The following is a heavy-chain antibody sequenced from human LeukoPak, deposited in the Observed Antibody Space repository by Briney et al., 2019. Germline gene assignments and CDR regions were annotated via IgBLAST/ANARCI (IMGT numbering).Heavy chain of an antibody. CDR1: GFTFDDYA. Sequence: SGRSLRLSCAASGFTFDDYAMHWVRQAPGKGLEWVSGISWNSGSIGYADSVKGRFTTSRDNAKNSLYLQMNSLRAEDTALYYCAKDMGTGIAAAFHYYGMDVWGQGTTVTVSS. D-gene: IGHD6-13*01. V-gene: IGHV3-9*01. CDR3: AKDMGTGIAAAFHYYGMDV. J-gene: IGHJ6*02. CDR2: ISWNSGSI.